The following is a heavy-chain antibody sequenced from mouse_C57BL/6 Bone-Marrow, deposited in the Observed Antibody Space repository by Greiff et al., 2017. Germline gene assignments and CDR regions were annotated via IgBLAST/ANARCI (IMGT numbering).Heavy chain of an antibody. CDR2: ISSGGSYT. V-gene: IGHV5-6*01. Sequence: EVMLVESGGDLVKPGGSLKLSCAASGFTFSSYGMSWVRQTPDKRLEWVATISSGGSYTYYPDSVKGRFTISRDNAKNTLYLQMSSLKSEDTAMYYCASYPPFAYWGQGTLVTVSA. CDR3: ASYPPFAY. J-gene: IGHJ3*01. CDR1: GFTFSSYG.